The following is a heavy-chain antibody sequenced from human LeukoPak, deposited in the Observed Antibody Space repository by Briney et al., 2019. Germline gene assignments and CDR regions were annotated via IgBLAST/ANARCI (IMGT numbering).Heavy chain of an antibody. CDR3: AREIEDSYGFLYYYYMDV. D-gene: IGHD5-18*01. V-gene: IGHV4-39*07. J-gene: IGHJ6*03. CDR2: IYYSGST. Sequence: PSETLSLTCTVSGGSISSSSYYWGWIRQPPGKGLEWIGSIYYSGSTYYNPSLKSRVTISVDTSKNQFSLKLSSVTAADTAVYYCAREIEDSYGFLYYYYMDVWGKGTTVTISS. CDR1: GGSISSSSYY.